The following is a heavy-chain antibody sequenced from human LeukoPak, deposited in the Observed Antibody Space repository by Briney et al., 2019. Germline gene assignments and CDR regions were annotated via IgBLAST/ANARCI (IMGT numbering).Heavy chain of an antibody. CDR2: IYYSGST. Sequence: SETLSLTCTVSGGPISSYYWSWIRQPPGKGLEWIGYIYYSGSTNYNPSLKSRVTISVDTSKNQFSLKLSSVTAADTAVYYCARVYYDILTGYPNDAFDIWGQGTMVTVSS. CDR1: GGPISSYY. CDR3: ARVYYDILTGYPNDAFDI. D-gene: IGHD3-9*01. V-gene: IGHV4-59*01. J-gene: IGHJ3*02.